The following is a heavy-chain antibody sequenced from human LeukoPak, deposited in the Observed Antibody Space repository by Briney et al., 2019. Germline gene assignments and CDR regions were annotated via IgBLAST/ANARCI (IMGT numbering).Heavy chain of an antibody. V-gene: IGHV4-4*07. CDR3: ARDRGYCSGGGCLSYNWFDP. J-gene: IGHJ5*02. CDR2: IYTSGST. Sequence: PSETLSLTCTVSGGSISSYYWSWIRQPAGKGLEWIGRIYTSGSTNYNPSLKSRVTMSVDTSKNQFSLKLSSVTAADTAVYYCARDRGYCSGGGCLSYNWFDPWGQGTLVTVSS. CDR1: GGSISSYY. D-gene: IGHD2-15*01.